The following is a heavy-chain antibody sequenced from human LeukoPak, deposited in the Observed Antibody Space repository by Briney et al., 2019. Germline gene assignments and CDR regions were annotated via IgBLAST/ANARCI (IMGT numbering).Heavy chain of an antibody. V-gene: IGHV3-23*01. J-gene: IGHJ4*02. Sequence: GGSLRLSCAASGFTFSNYAMSWVRQTPGEGLEWVSAISSSGDYTYYADSVKGRFTISRDNSKNTLYVQINSLRAEDTAVYYCAKGGAAGSWHMYYFDYWGQGTLVTVSS. CDR2: ISSSGDYT. CDR3: AKGGAAGSWHMYYFDY. CDR1: GFTFSNYA. D-gene: IGHD6-13*01.